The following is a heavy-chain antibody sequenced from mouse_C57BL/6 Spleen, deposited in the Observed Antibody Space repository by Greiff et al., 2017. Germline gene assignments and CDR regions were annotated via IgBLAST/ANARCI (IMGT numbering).Heavy chain of an antibody. Sequence: QVQLKESGAELARPGASVKLSCKASGYTFTSYGISWVKQRTGQGLEWIGEIYPRSGNTYYNEKFKGKATLTADKSSSTAYMELRSLTSEDSAVYFCARWGGNLYYFEYWGQGTTLTVSS. V-gene: IGHV1-81*01. CDR2: IYPRSGNT. D-gene: IGHD2-1*01. CDR1: GYTFTSYG. CDR3: ARWGGNLYYFEY. J-gene: IGHJ2*01.